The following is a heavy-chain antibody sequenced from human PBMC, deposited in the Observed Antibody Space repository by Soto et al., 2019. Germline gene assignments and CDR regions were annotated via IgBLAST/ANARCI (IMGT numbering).Heavy chain of an antibody. CDR2: IYHSGST. J-gene: IGHJ4*02. CDR1: GGSISSGGYS. CDR3: ARYDSSGYYYDY. Sequence: PSETLSLTCAVSGGSISSGGYSWSWIRQPPGKGLEWIGYIYHSGSTYYNPSLKSRVTISVDRSKNQFSLKLSSVTAADTAVYYCARYDSSGYYYDYWGQGTLVTSPQ. D-gene: IGHD3-22*01. V-gene: IGHV4-30-2*01.